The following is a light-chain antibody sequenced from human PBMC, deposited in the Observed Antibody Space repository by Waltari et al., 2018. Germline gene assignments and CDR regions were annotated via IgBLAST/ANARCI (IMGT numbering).Light chain of an antibody. CDR3: LQHNTYPGT. CDR1: QGIRND. V-gene: IGKV1-17*01. CDR2: TSS. J-gene: IGKJ1*01. Sequence: DNQMTQSPSSLSASVGDRVTFTCRASQGIRNDLGWYQKKPGKPPKRLIYTSSTLQSGGLSRCSGTGAGTEFTLTISSLQPGDFATYYCLQHNTYPGTFGQGTKVEVK.